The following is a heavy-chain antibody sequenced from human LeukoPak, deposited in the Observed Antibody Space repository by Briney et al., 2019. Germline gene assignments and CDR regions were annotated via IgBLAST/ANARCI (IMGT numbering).Heavy chain of an antibody. CDR2: INPNSGST. CDR3: ARDRYPVTFGGVIDY. CDR1: GFTFTGHY. Sequence: ASVKVSCKASGFTFTGHYMHWMRQAPGQGLEWMGWINPNSGSTSYAQKFQGRVTMTRDMSTSTVYMELSSLRPEDTAVYYCARDRYPVTFGGVIDYWGQGTLVTVSS. V-gene: IGHV1-46*01. J-gene: IGHJ4*02. D-gene: IGHD3-16*02.